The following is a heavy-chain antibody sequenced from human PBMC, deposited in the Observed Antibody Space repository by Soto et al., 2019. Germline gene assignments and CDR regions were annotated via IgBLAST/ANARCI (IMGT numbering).Heavy chain of an antibody. Sequence: QVQLVESGGGVVQPGRSLRLSCAASGFTFSSYDMHWVRQAPGKGLEWVGIIWYDGSNKYYADSVKGRFTISRDNSKNTLYLEVNSLRPDDTAVYYCARSFRQWLVDSWGQGALVTVSS. V-gene: IGHV3-33*01. D-gene: IGHD6-19*01. CDR3: ARSFRQWLVDS. J-gene: IGHJ4*02. CDR2: IWYDGSNK. CDR1: GFTFSSYD.